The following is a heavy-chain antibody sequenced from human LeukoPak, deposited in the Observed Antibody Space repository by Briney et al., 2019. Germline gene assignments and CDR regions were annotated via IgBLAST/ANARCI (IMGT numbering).Heavy chain of an antibody. CDR3: APEGGYSYDY. V-gene: IGHV3-66*01. CDR1: GFSVSVNY. J-gene: IGHJ4*02. Sequence: GGSLRLSCAASGFSVSVNYMSWVRQAPGKGLEWVSVLFASGYSKYADSVKGRFTISRDNAKNTLYLQMNSLTAEDTAVYYCAPEGGYSYDYWGQGTLVTVSS. CDR2: LFASGYS. D-gene: IGHD5-18*01.